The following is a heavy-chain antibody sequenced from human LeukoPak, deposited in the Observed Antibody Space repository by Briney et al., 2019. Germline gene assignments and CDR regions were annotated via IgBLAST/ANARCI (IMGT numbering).Heavy chain of an antibody. CDR3: ARDYYDSSGFTYYYYYYGMDV. CDR2: IWYDGSNK. J-gene: IGHJ6*02. V-gene: IGHV3-33*01. D-gene: IGHD3-22*01. Sequence: GRSLRLSCTASGFTFSNYAMHWIRQAPGKGLEWVAVIWYDGSNKYYADSVKGRFKISRENSKNTLYLQMNRLRAEDTDVYCCARDYYDSSGFTYYYYYYGMDVWGQGTTVTVSS. CDR1: GFTFSNYA.